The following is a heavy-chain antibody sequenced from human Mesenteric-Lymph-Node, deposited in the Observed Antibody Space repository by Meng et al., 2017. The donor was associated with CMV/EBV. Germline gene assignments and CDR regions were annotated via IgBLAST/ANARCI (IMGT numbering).Heavy chain of an antibody. CDR1: GYTFTAHV. CDR3: ARGDPPPNECTSDKYFCDWFDP. Sequence: ASVKVSCKASGYTFTAHVIHWVRQAPGQGLQWMGWISPNNHNTNYAQEFQDRFTMTTDTSTTTVYLKMWNLRSDDTAVYYCARGDPPPNECTSDKYFCDWFDPWGQGTLVTVSS. J-gene: IGHJ5*02. CDR2: ISPNNHNT. D-gene: IGHD2-8*02. V-gene: IGHV1-18*01.